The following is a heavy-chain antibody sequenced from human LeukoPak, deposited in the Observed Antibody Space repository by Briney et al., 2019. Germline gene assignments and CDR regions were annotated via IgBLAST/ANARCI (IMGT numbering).Heavy chain of an antibody. V-gene: IGHV3-53*01. CDR2: IYSGGST. J-gene: IGHJ4*02. CDR1: GFTVSSNY. Sequence: GGSLRLSCAASGFTVSSNYMSWVRQAPGKGLEWVSVIYSGGSTYYADSVRGRFTISRDNSKNTLYLQMNSLRVEDTAVYFCARDPGAFPYFFDCWGQGTLVTVSS. CDR3: ARDPGAFPYFFDC. D-gene: IGHD4/OR15-4a*01.